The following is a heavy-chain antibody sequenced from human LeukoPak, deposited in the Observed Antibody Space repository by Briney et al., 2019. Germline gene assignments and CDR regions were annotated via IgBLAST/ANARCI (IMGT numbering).Heavy chain of an antibody. CDR2: IGTSSTTI. CDR1: GLTFSSYT. J-gene: IGHJ6*03. Sequence: GGSLRLSCAASGLTFSSYTMNWVRQPPGKGLEWVSNIGTSSTTIYYADSVKGRFTISRDNAKDSLYLQMNSLRADDTAVYYCARCAAGGSYYYYMDVWGKGTTVTVSS. V-gene: IGHV3-48*01. CDR3: ARCAAGGSYYYYMDV. D-gene: IGHD6-25*01.